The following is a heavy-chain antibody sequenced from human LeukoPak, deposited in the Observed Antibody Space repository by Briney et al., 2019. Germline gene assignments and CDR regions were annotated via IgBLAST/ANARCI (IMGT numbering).Heavy chain of an antibody. D-gene: IGHD3-22*01. CDR2: IWYDGSNK. CDR1: GFTFSSYG. Sequence: GRSLRLSCAASGFTFSSYGMHWVRQAPGKGLEWVAAIWYDGSNKYYADSVKGRFTISRDNSKNTLYLQMNSLRAEDTAVYYCAREKDYYDSSGYSNWFDPWGQGTLVTVSS. J-gene: IGHJ5*02. V-gene: IGHV3-33*01. CDR3: AREKDYYDSSGYSNWFDP.